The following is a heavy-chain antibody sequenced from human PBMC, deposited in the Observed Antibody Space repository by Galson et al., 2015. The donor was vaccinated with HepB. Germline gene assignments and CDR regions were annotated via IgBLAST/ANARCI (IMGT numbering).Heavy chain of an antibody. Sequence: SLRLSCAASGFTFSSYWMSWVRQAPGKGLEWVANIKQDGSEKYYVDSVKGRFTISRDNAKNSLYLQMNSLRAEDTAVYYCARVGCSSTSCHLQYYYYGMDVWGQGTTVTVSS. V-gene: IGHV3-7*03. J-gene: IGHJ6*02. CDR2: IKQDGSEK. D-gene: IGHD2-2*01. CDR1: GFTFSSYW. CDR3: ARVGCSSTSCHLQYYYYGMDV.